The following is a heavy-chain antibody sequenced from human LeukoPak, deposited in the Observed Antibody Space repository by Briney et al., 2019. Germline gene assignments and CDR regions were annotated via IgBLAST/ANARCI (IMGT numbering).Heavy chain of an antibody. CDR2: INPDSGGT. Sequence: ASVKVSCKASGYTFTGYYMHWVRQAPGQGLEWMGWINPDSGGTNYAQKFQGRVTMTRDTSITTAYMELSSLRSEDTAVYYCAREKEDSSSSWYSPDAFDIWGQGTMVTVSS. V-gene: IGHV1-2*02. J-gene: IGHJ3*02. D-gene: IGHD6-13*01. CDR1: GYTFTGYY. CDR3: AREKEDSSSSWYSPDAFDI.